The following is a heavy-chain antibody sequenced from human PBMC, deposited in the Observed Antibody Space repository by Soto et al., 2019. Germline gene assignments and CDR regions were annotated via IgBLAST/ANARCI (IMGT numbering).Heavy chain of an antibody. CDR2: IYPGDSDT. CDR1: GYSFTSYW. D-gene: IGHD3-3*01. J-gene: IGHJ4*02. Sequence: PGESLKIPRKGSGYSFTSYWIGLVRQMPGKGLEWMGIIYPGDSDTRYSPSFQGQVTISADKSISTAYLQWSSLKASDTAMYYCARALRFLGAAYYWGQGTLVTVSS. CDR3: ARALRFLGAAYY. V-gene: IGHV5-51*01.